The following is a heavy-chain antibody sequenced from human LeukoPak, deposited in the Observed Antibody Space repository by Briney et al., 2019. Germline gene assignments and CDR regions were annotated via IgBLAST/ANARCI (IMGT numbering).Heavy chain of an antibody. Sequence: PGGSLRLSCAASGFTLSDHNMDWVRQAPGKGLEWVGRTRNKANAYTTEYAASVKGRFTISRDDSKNSLYLQMNSLKTEDTAVYYCARGDSSGYYWNDYWGQGTLVTVSS. CDR3: ARGDSSGYYWNDY. CDR1: GFTLSDHN. CDR2: TRNKANAYTT. D-gene: IGHD3-22*01. J-gene: IGHJ4*02. V-gene: IGHV3-72*01.